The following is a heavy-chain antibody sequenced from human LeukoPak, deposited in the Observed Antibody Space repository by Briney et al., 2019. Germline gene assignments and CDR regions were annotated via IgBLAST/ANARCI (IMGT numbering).Heavy chain of an antibody. Sequence: SETLSLTCAVYGGSFSGYYWSWIRQPPGKGLEWIGEINHSGSTNYNPSLKSRVTISADTSKNQFSLKLSSVTAADTAVYYCARLPRLRYCSSTSCFDYWGQGTLVTVSS. J-gene: IGHJ4*02. CDR2: INHSGST. V-gene: IGHV4-34*01. D-gene: IGHD2-2*01. CDR1: GGSFSGYY. CDR3: ARLPRLRYCSSTSCFDY.